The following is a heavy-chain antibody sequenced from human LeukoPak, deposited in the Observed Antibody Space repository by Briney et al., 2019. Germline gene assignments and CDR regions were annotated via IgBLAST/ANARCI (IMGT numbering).Heavy chain of an antibody. CDR2: IWYDGSNK. D-gene: IGHD2-2*01. Sequence: GGSLRLSCAASGFTFSSYGMHWVRQAPGKGLESVAVIWYDGSNKYYADSVKGRFTISRDNSKNTLYLQMNSLRAKDTAVYYCAKDRGAYCSSTSCYLDYWGQGTLVTVSS. CDR1: GFTFSSYG. V-gene: IGHV3-33*06. J-gene: IGHJ4*02. CDR3: AKDRGAYCSSTSCYLDY.